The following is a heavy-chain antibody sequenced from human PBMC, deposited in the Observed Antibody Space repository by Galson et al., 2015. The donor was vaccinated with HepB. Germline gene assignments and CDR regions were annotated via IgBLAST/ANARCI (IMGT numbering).Heavy chain of an antibody. CDR2: IKTNAEGGTT. V-gene: IGHV3-15*01. D-gene: IGHD3-9*01. CDR1: GFSISNAW. Sequence: SLRLSCAASGFSISNAWMSWVRQAPGKGLDWVGRIKTNAEGGTTEYAAPVKGRFTISRDDSKDTMYLQMDSLIIDDTAVYYCTAGLSRTFDPGHWGQGTLVTVSS. CDR3: TAGLSRTFDPGH. J-gene: IGHJ4*02.